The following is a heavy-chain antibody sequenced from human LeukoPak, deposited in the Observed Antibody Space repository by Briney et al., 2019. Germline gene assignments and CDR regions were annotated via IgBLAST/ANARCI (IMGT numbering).Heavy chain of an antibody. CDR2: IKEDGSEK. D-gene: IGHD3-10*01. V-gene: IGHV3-7*01. CDR1: GFTFSNSW. J-gene: IGHJ4*02. Sequence: GGSLRLSCAASGFTFSNSWMYWVRQAPGKGLEWVANIKEDGSEKYYVDSVKGRFTISRDNAKTSLYLEMNSLRAEDTAVYYCASGSYFDYWGQGTLVSVSS. CDR3: ASGSYFDY.